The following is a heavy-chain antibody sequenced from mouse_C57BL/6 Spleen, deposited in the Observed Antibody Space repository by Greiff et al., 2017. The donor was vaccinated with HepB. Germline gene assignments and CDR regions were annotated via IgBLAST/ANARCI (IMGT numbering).Heavy chain of an antibody. J-gene: IGHJ2*01. CDR1: GFTFSDYG. CDR3: AITTAYYFDY. D-gene: IGHD1-2*01. V-gene: IGHV5-17*01. Sequence: DVQLVESGGGLVKPGGSLKLSCAASGFTFSDYGMHWVRQAPEKGLEWVAYISSGSSTIYYADTVKGRFTISRDNAKNTLFLQMTSLRSEDTAMYYCAITTAYYFDYWGQGTTLTVSS. CDR2: ISSGSSTI.